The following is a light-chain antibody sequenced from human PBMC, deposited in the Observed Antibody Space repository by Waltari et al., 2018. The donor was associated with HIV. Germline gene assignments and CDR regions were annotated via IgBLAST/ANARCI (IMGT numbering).Light chain of an antibody. J-gene: IGLJ2*01. V-gene: IGLV4-69*01. CDR1: SGHNNYA. CDR2: LNSDGSH. Sequence: QLVLTQSPSASASLGASVKLTCTLSSGHNNYAIAWHQQQPETGPRYLMKLNSDGSHSKGDGIPDRFSGSSSGAERYLTISSLQSEDEADYYCQTWGTVVFGGGTKLTVL. CDR3: QTWGTVV.